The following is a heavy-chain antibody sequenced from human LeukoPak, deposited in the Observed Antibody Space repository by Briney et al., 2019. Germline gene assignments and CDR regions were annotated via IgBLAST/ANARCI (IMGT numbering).Heavy chain of an antibody. CDR2: INRNVGST. CDR1: GFTSDAYG. Sequence: RGSLRLSCAASGFTSDAYGMSWVRPTPGKGLGWVSGINRNVGSTGYADYVKGRFTISRDNAKNSLYLQMNSLRAEDTALYYCARGSFWSGSPDFDYWGQGTLVTVSS. J-gene: IGHJ4*02. V-gene: IGHV3-20*04. D-gene: IGHD3-3*01. CDR3: ARGSFWSGSPDFDY.